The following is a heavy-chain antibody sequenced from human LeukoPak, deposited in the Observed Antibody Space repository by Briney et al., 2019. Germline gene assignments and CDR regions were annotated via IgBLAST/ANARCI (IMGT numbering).Heavy chain of an antibody. V-gene: IGHV4-61*01. D-gene: IGHD5-18*01. Sequence: SETPSLTCTVSGGSFSNSLYYWSWIRQPPGTGLEWIGYIYYNGDTNYNPSLKSRVIISIDTSSNQFSLRLNSMTAADTAVYYCARVLRAASWRSYDYWGQGSLVTVSS. J-gene: IGHJ4*02. CDR3: ARVLRAASWRSYDY. CDR1: GGSFSNSLYY. CDR2: IYYNGDT.